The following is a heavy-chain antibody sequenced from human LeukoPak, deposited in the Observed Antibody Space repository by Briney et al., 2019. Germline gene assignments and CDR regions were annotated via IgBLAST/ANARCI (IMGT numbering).Heavy chain of an antibody. CDR1: GFILSTYW. D-gene: IGHD3-9*01. J-gene: IGHJ4*02. CDR3: AKVEILPTWGFDH. CDR2: IKRDGSEK. Sequence: GGSLRLSCAASGFILSTYWMSWVRQAPGKGLEWVANIKRDGSEKYYVDSVKGRFIISRDNAKNSLYLQMNSLRAEDTAQYYCAKVEILPTWGFDHWGQGILVTVSS. V-gene: IGHV3-7*03.